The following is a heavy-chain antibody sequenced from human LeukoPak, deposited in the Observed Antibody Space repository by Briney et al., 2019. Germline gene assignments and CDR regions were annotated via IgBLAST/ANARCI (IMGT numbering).Heavy chain of an antibody. CDR3: AELGITMIGGV. Sequence: GGSLRLSCAASGFTFSSFEMKWVRQAPGKGLEWVSYISSGGSTIYYADSVKGRFTISRDNAKDSLYLQMNSLRAEDTAVYYCAELGITMIGGVWGKGTTVTISS. D-gene: IGHD3-10*02. V-gene: IGHV3-48*03. J-gene: IGHJ6*04. CDR2: ISSGGSTI. CDR1: GFTFSSFE.